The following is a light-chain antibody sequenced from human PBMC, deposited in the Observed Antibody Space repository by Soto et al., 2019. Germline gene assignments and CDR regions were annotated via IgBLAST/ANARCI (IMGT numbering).Light chain of an antibody. CDR3: CSAANSPSAVV. V-gene: IGLV2-23*02. J-gene: IGLJ2*01. CDR2: EVP. CDR1: SSDVGNYNL. Sequence: QSALTQPASVSGSPGQSITISCTGTSSDVGNYNLVSWYQRYPGTAPKLMVYEVPKRPSGVSSRFSGSKSGNTASLTISGLLAEDEADYYCCSAANSPSAVVFGGGTKLTVL.